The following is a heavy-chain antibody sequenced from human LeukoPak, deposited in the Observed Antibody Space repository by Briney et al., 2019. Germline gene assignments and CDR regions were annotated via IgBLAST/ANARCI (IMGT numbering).Heavy chain of an antibody. CDR1: GGSISSYY. Sequence: NPSETLSLTCTVSGGSISSYYWSWIRQPPGKGLEWIGYIYYSGSTNYNPSLKSRVTISVDTSKNQFSLKLSSVTAADTAVYYCARDYYGSGSYYYYYYMDVWGKGTTVTVSS. CDR2: IYYSGST. J-gene: IGHJ6*03. CDR3: ARDYYGSGSYYYYYYMDV. D-gene: IGHD3-10*01. V-gene: IGHV4-59*01.